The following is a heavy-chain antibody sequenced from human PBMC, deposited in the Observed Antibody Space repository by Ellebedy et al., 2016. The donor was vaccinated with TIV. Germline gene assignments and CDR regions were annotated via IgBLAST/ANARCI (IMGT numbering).Heavy chain of an antibody. V-gene: IGHV3-13*01. J-gene: IGHJ4*02. CDR3: ARASAGLDY. CDR2: IGSAGDT. CDR1: GFTFSSHD. Sequence: GESLKISCAASGFTFSSHDMHWVRQGTGKGLEWVSAIGSAGDTSYSGSVKGRFTISRENGKNSVYLQMNSLGAEDTAVYYCARASAGLDYWGQGTLVTVSS. D-gene: IGHD6-13*01.